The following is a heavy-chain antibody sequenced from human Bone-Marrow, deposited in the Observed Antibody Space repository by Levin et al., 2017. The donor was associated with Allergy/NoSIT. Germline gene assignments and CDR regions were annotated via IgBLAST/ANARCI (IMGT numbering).Heavy chain of an antibody. V-gene: IGHV4-59*01. D-gene: IGHD3-16*02. CDR3: VRAYYDHLWGSYRFDY. CDR2: VYHTGNS. CDR1: GVSITRSY. Sequence: SETLSLTCTVSGVSITRSYWSWIRQPPGKGLEWIGFVYHTGNSKYSPSLNSRVTMSVDTSKNQISLTQSSVTAADPAVYFCVRAYYDHLWGSYRFDYWGQGILVTVSS. J-gene: IGHJ4*02.